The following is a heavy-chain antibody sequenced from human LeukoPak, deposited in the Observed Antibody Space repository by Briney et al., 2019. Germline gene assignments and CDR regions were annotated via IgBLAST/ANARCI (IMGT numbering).Heavy chain of an antibody. CDR2: ISYDGSNK. CDR1: GFTFSSYG. D-gene: IGHD3-10*01. V-gene: IGHV3-30*03. CDR3: ARIAYGSGSYYFDY. Sequence: GGSLRLSCAASGFTFSSYGMHWVRQAPGKGLEWVAVISYDGSNKYYADSVKGRFTISRDNSENTLYLQMNSLRAEDTAVYYCARIAYGSGSYYFDYWGQGTLVTVSS. J-gene: IGHJ4*02.